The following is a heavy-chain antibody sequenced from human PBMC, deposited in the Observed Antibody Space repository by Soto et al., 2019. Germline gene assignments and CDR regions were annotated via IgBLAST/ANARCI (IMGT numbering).Heavy chain of an antibody. Sequence: QVQLVESGGGLVKPGGSLRLSCAASGFTFSDYYMSWIRQAPGKGLEWVSYISSSGSTIYYADSLKGRFTISRDNAKNSLYLQMNSLRAEDTAVYYCARDTDCSSTSCPWDYYYMDVWGKGTTVTVSS. CDR3: ARDTDCSSTSCPWDYYYMDV. J-gene: IGHJ6*03. CDR1: GFTFSDYY. D-gene: IGHD2-2*01. V-gene: IGHV3-11*01. CDR2: ISSSGSTI.